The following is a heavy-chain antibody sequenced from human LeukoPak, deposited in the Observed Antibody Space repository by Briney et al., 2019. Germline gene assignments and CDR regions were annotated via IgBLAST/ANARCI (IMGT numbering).Heavy chain of an antibody. Sequence: GGSLRLSCAASGFTFSGYGMHWVRQAPGKGLEWVAFIHYDGARSYYADSVKGRFTISRDNSRNTLYLQMNSLRPEDTAVYYCAKDPFPFWSGYVYYFDYWGQGTLVTVSS. D-gene: IGHD3-3*01. CDR3: AKDPFPFWSGYVYYFDY. V-gene: IGHV3-30*02. CDR1: GFTFSGYG. CDR2: IHYDGARS. J-gene: IGHJ4*02.